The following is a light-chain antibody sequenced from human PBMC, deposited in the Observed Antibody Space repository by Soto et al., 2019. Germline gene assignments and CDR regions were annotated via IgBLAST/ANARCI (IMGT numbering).Light chain of an antibody. CDR1: QSVSNNY. CDR2: GAS. J-gene: IGKJ4*01. CDR3: QQYGRSPLT. Sequence: EIVLTQSPGTLSLSPGERATLSCRASQSVSNNYLAWYQQKPGQAPRLLIYGASNRATGIPDRFSGRGSGTDFTLTISRLEPEDFAVYYCQQYGRSPLTFGGGTKVDIK. V-gene: IGKV3-20*01.